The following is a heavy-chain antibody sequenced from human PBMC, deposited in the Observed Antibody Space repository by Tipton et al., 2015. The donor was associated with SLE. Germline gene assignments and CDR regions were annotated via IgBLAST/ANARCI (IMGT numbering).Heavy chain of an antibody. V-gene: IGHV4-31*03. J-gene: IGHJ4*02. CDR1: GDSISSGGYY. Sequence: TLSLTCTVSGDSISSGGYYWSWIRQHPGKGLEWIGYIYYSGSTYYNPSLRSRVTISVDTSKNQFSLKLTSVTAADTAVYYCARVGAGPRLFDYWGQGTPVTVSS. D-gene: IGHD3-16*01. CDR3: ARVGAGPRLFDY. CDR2: IYYSGST.